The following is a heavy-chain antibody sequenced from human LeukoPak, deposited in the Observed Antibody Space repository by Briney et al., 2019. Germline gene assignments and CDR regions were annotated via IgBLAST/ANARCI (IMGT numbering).Heavy chain of an antibody. Sequence: GGSLTLSCAASGFTFSAHTMHWVRLAPGKGLEWVSYIGSTSITIYYAQSVEGRFTISRDNGKNSLYLQMSSLTVEDTAVYYCARGPLYDITGSYGLWGQGTLVTVSS. V-gene: IGHV3-48*01. CDR2: IGSTSITI. CDR3: ARGPLYDITGSYGL. D-gene: IGHD3-22*01. CDR1: GFTFSAHT. J-gene: IGHJ4*02.